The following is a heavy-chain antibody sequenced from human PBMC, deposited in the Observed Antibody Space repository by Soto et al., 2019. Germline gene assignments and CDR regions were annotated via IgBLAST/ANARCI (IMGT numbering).Heavy chain of an antibody. CDR3: ARMSSGSEPFDY. D-gene: IGHD6-19*01. CDR2: IYYSGST. Sequence: QVQLQESGPGLVKPSETLSLTCTVSGGSISSYYWSWIRQPPGKGLEWIGYIYYSGSTNYNPSLKSRVTISVDTSKNQFSLKLSSVTAADTAVYYCARMSSGSEPFDYWGQGTLVTVSS. J-gene: IGHJ4*02. CDR1: GGSISSYY. V-gene: IGHV4-59*01.